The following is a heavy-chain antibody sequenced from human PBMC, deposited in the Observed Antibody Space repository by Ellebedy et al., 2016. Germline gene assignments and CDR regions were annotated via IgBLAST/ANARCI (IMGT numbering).Heavy chain of an antibody. J-gene: IGHJ6*02. CDR3: TRNHAMDV. Sequence: ASVKVSCKASGYTFTSYNVHWVRQAPGQGLEWMGIINPSGGSTSYAQKFQGRVTMTRDTSTSTVYMELSSPRSEDTAVYYCTRNHAMDVWGQGTTVTVSS. CDR1: GYTFTSYN. V-gene: IGHV1-46*01. CDR2: INPSGGST.